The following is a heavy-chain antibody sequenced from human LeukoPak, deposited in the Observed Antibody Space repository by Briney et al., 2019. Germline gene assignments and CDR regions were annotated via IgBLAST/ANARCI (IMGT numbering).Heavy chain of an antibody. V-gene: IGHV3-48*03. Sequence: GGSVRLSCAASGFTFSSYEMNWVRQAPGKGLEWVSYISSSGSKIFYTDSVKGRVTISRDNAKNSLYLQMNSLRAEDTAVYYCAREVVTTYYYYFYGMDVWGQGTTVITSS. CDR3: AREVVTTYYYYFYGMDV. J-gene: IGHJ6*02. CDR1: GFTFSSYE. D-gene: IGHD4-23*01. CDR2: ISSSGSKI.